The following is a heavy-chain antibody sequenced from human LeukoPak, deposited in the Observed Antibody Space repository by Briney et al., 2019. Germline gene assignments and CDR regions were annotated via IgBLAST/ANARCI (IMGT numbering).Heavy chain of an antibody. V-gene: IGHV4-34*01. CDR2: INHSGST. D-gene: IGHD2-21*02. CDR1: GGSFSPDY. Sequence: SETLSLTCAVYGGSFSPDYWSWIRQPPGKGLEWIGEINHSGSTNCNPSLKSRATISVDTSKNQFSLKLSSVTAADTAVYYCARGGVYCGGDCYVDYWGQGTLVTVSS. J-gene: IGHJ4*02. CDR3: ARGGVYCGGDCYVDY.